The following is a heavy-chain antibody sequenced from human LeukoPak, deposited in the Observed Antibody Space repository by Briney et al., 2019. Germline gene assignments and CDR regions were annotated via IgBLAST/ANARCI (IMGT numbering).Heavy chain of an antibody. CDR2: IKQDGSEK. J-gene: IGHJ3*02. CDR3: ARDREILFPGAFDI. CDR1: GFSFSSYW. V-gene: IGHV3-7*01. Sequence: PGGSLRLSCAASGFSFSSYWMSWVRQAPGKRLEWVANIKQDGSEKYYVDSVKGRFTISRDNAKNSLYLQMNSLRAEDTAVYYCARDREILFPGAFDIWGQGTMVTVSS. D-gene: IGHD2-15*01.